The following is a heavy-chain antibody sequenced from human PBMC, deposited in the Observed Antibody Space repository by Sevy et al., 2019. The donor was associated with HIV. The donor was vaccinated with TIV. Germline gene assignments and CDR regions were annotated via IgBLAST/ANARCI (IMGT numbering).Heavy chain of an antibody. CDR2: ISSSSSYI. V-gene: IGHV3-21*01. Sequence: GGSLRLSCAASGFTFSSYSMNWVRQAPGKGLEWVSSISSSSSYIYYADSVKGRFTISRDNAKNSLYLQMNSLRAEDTAVYYWAREGRITIFGVALGGYGMDVWGQGTTVTVSS. J-gene: IGHJ6*02. D-gene: IGHD3-3*01. CDR1: GFTFSSYS. CDR3: AREGRITIFGVALGGYGMDV.